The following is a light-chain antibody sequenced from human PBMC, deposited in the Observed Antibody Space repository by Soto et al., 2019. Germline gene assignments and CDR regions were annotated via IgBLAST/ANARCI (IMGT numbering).Light chain of an antibody. CDR2: DAS. J-gene: IGKJ1*01. CDR3: QQYGSSGT. Sequence: EIVMTQSPATLSVSPGERDTISCRASQSVSSNLAWYQQKPGQAPRLLIYDASSRATGVPDRFSGSGSGTDFTLTISRLEPEDFAVYYCQQYGSSGTFGQGTKVDIK. V-gene: IGKV3-20*01. CDR1: QSVSSN.